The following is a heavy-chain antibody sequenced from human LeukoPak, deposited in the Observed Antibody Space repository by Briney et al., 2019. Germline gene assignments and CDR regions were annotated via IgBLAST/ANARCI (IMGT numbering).Heavy chain of an antibody. D-gene: IGHD6-13*01. CDR2: INHSGST. CDR3: ARLGAAARINVY. CDR1: GGSFSGYY. Sequence: PSETLSLTCAVYGGSFSGYYWSWIRQPPGKGLEWIGEINHSGSTNYNPSLKSRVTISVDTSKNQFSLKLSSVTAADTAVYYCARLGAAARINVYWGQGTLVTVSS. J-gene: IGHJ4*02. V-gene: IGHV4-34*01.